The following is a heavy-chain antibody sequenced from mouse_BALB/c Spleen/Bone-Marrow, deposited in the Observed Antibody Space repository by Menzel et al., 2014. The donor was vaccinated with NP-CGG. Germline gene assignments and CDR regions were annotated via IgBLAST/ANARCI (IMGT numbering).Heavy chain of an antibody. D-gene: IGHD2-1*01. J-gene: IGHJ4*01. V-gene: IGHV6-6*02. CDR3: ACNYEDAMDY. CDR1: GFTFSHSW. CDR2: IRLKSTNYAT. Sequence: EVQLVESGGGSVQPGGSMKLSCVASGFTFSHSWMNWVRQSPEKGLEWVAEIRLKSTNYATHYAESVNGRFTISRDDSKSSVYLQMNNLRAEDTAIYYCACNYEDAMDYWGQGTSVTVSS.